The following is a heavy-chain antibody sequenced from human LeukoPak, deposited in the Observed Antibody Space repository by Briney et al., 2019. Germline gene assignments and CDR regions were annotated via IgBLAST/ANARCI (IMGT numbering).Heavy chain of an antibody. CDR2: ISSTSSYI. D-gene: IGHD1-26*01. Sequence: PGGSLRLSCAASGFTFSNYEMNWVRRAQGKGLEWDSSISSTSSYIYYADSVKGRFTISRDNAKNSLYLQMNSLRAEDTAVYYCASTYSGSDFDYWGQGTLVTVSS. J-gene: IGHJ4*02. V-gene: IGHV3-21*01. CDR1: GFTFSNYE. CDR3: ASTYSGSDFDY.